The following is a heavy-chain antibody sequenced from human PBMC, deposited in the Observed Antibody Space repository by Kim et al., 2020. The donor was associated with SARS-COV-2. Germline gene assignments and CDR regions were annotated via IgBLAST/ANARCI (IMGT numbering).Heavy chain of an antibody. V-gene: IGHV4-59*13. CDR1: GGSISSYY. D-gene: IGHD4-4*01. CDR2: IYYSGST. Sequence: SETLSLTCTVSGGSISSYYWSWIRQPPGNGLEWIGYIYYSGSTNYNPPLKTRVTIPVDTSKNQFSLKLSSVTAADTAGYYCAGDGRDYSPDYYYCMDLWGQGTTVTVSS. CDR3: AGDGRDYSPDYYYCMDL. J-gene: IGHJ6*02.